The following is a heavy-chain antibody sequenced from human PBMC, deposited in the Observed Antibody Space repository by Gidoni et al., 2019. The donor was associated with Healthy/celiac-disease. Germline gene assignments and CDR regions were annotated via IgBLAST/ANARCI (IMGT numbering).Heavy chain of an antibody. CDR2: IFSNDEK. CDR1: GFSLSNARMG. CDR3: ARMPPYDILTGYYGFDY. J-gene: IGHJ4*02. V-gene: IGHV2-26*01. D-gene: IGHD3-9*01. Sequence: QVTLKESGPVLVKPTETLTLTCTVPGFSLSNARMGVSWIRQPPGKALEWLAHIFSNDEKSYSPSLKSRLTISKDTSKSQVVLTMTNMDPVDTATYYCARMPPYDILTGYYGFDYWGQGTLVTVSS.